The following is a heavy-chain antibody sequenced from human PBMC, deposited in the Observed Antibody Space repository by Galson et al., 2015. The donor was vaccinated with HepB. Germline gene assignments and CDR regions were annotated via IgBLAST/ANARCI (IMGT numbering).Heavy chain of an antibody. J-gene: IGHJ4*02. CDR3: ARANYGDVFDN. Sequence: SLRLSCAASGFTFNGYAMHWVRQSPGKGLEWVALIIYDGSKKYYADSVKGRFTISRDNSKNTLYLQMDSLRPDDTAVYYCARANYGDVFDNWGQGTLVTVSS. D-gene: IGHD4-17*01. CDR2: IIYDGSKK. V-gene: IGHV3-30-3*01. CDR1: GFTFNGYA.